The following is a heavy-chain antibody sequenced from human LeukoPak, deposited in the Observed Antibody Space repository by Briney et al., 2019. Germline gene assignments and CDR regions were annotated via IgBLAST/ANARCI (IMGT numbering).Heavy chain of an antibody. CDR2: INQVERA. J-gene: IGHJ6*03. D-gene: IGHD2-15*01. Sequence: PSETLSLTCAVHGGSLTGYSWAWVRQPPGEGLEWIGEINQVERAIYSPPLESRVSISLEASKNQFFLQPTSVAAADTATYYCARGRATPSRLFFDYYFMDVWGPGTPVTVSS. CDR1: GGSLTGYS. V-gene: IGHV4-34*01. CDR3: ARGRATPSRLFFDYYFMDV.